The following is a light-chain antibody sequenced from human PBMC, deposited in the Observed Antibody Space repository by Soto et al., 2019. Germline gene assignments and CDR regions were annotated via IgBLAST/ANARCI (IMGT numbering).Light chain of an antibody. CDR2: EVS. Sequence: QSALAQPASVSGSPGQSITISCTGTSSDVGGYNYVSWYQQQSGKAPKLMIHEVSNRPSGVSNRFSGSKSGNTASLTISGLQAEDEADYYCCSSAPESTYVFGTGTKVTVL. V-gene: IGLV2-14*01. CDR1: SSDVGGYNY. J-gene: IGLJ1*01. CDR3: CSSAPESTYV.